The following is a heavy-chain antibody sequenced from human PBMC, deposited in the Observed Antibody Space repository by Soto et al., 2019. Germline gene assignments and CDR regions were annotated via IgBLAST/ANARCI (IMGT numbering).Heavy chain of an antibody. CDR2: IIPIFGTA. D-gene: IGHD6-25*01. V-gene: IGHV1-69*06. CDR3: ARDWVWQRLHPTTRNYYHYGMDV. J-gene: IGHJ6*02. Sequence: QVQLVQSGAEVKKPGSSVKVSCKASGGTFSSYAISWVRQAPGQGLEWMGGIIPIFGTANYAQKFQGRVTITADKSTSTAYMELSSLRSEDTAVYYCARDWVWQRLHPTTRNYYHYGMDVWGQGTTVTVSS. CDR1: GGTFSSYA.